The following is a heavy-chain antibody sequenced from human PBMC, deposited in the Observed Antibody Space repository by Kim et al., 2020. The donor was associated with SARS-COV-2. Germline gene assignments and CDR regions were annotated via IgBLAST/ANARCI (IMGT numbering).Heavy chain of an antibody. Sequence: GGSLRLSCAASGFTISSYWMHWVRQVPGKGLVWVSRINSDGSITHYADSVKGRFTISRDNTKNTLHLQMNSLRAEDTAVYYCISAFDVWGQGTMVTVSS. V-gene: IGHV3-74*01. CDR1: GFTISSYW. CDR2: INSDGSIT. CDR3: ISAFDV. J-gene: IGHJ3*01.